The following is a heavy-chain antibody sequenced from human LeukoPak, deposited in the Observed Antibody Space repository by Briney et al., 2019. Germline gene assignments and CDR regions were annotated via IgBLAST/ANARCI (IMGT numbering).Heavy chain of an antibody. Sequence: PGGSLRLSCAASGFTFSSYWMSWVRQATGQGLEWVANIKQDGSEKYYVDSVKGRFTISRDNAKNSLYLQMNSLRAEDTAVYYCARELSDYVWGSYRSMGFDYWGQGTLVTVSS. CDR2: IKQDGSEK. CDR1: GFTFSSYW. D-gene: IGHD3-16*02. CDR3: ARELSDYVWGSYRSMGFDY. J-gene: IGHJ4*02. V-gene: IGHV3-7*01.